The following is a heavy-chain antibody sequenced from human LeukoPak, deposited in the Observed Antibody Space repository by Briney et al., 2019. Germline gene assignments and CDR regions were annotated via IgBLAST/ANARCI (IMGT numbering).Heavy chain of an antibody. CDR3: ARDAGIDSSGYYYFDY. CDR1: GFTFDDYT. V-gene: IGHV3-43*01. J-gene: IGHJ4*02. D-gene: IGHD3-22*01. Sequence: PGGSLRLSCAASGFTFDDYTMHWVRQAPGKGLEWVSLISWDGGSTYYADSVKGRFTISRDNAKNSLYLQMNSLRAEDTALYYCARDAGIDSSGYYYFDYWGQGTLVTVSS. CDR2: ISWDGGST.